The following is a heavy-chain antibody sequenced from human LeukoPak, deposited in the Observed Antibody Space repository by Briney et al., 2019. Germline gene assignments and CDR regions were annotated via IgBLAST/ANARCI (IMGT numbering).Heavy chain of an antibody. CDR2: IYSGGRT. CDR3: ARDNIAVAGFLDY. D-gene: IGHD6-19*01. Sequence: PGGSLRLSCAASGFTVSSNYMSWVRQAPGKGLEWVSVIYSGGRTYYADSVKGRFTISRDNSKNTLYLQMNSLRAEDTAVYYCARDNIAVAGFLDYWGQGTLVTVSS. V-gene: IGHV3-66*01. CDR1: GFTVSSNY. J-gene: IGHJ4*02.